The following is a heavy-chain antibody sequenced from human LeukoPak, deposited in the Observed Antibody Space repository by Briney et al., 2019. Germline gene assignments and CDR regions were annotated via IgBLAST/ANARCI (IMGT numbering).Heavy chain of an antibody. CDR3: ARASFYYDSRALDP. J-gene: IGHJ5*02. Sequence: PGGSLRLSCAASGFTVSSNYMNWVRQAPGKGLEWVSVIYGDGNTYYTDSVKGRFTISRDNSKNTVLLQMNSLRAEDTAVYHCARASFYYDSRALDPWGLGALVTVSS. D-gene: IGHD3-22*01. V-gene: IGHV3-53*01. CDR2: IYGDGNT. CDR1: GFTVSSNY.